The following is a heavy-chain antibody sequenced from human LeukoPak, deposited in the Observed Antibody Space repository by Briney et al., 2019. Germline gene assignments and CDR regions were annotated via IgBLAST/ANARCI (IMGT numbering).Heavy chain of an antibody. J-gene: IGHJ4*02. D-gene: IGHD3-3*01. Sequence: GGSLRLSCAASGFTFSDYYMNWIRQALGKGLEWVSYISRGGSTTYYADSVKGRFTISRDNSKNTLYLQMNSLRAEDTAVYYCAKDLSFDFWSGYSIPTDYWGQGTLVTVSS. CDR3: AKDLSFDFWSGYSIPTDY. CDR2: ISRGGSTT. CDR1: GFTFSDYY. V-gene: IGHV3-11*01.